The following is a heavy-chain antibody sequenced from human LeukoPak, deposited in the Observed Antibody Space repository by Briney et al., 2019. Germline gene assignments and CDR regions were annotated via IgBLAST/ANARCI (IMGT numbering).Heavy chain of an antibody. D-gene: IGHD5-12*01. CDR3: ARAEGGYDGDY. CDR2: ISAYNGNT. V-gene: IGHV1-18*01. CDR1: GNPFTTYG. Sequence: ASVKSPAKPSGNPFTTYGTTGCGRPPGKGLEWMGWISAYNGNTNYAQKLQGRVTMTTDTSTSTAYMELRSLRSDDTAVYYCARAEGGYDGDYWGQGTLVTVSS. J-gene: IGHJ4*02.